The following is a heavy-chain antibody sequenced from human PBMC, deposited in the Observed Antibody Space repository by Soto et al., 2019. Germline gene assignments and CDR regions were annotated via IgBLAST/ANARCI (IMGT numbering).Heavy chain of an antibody. D-gene: IGHD1-26*01. CDR2: ISTYNGNT. J-gene: IGHJ3*02. V-gene: IGHV1-18*01. Sequence: QVQLVQSGAEVKKPGASVTVSCKASGYTFTSHGISWVRQAPGQGLEWMGWISTYNGNTNYAQKLQGRVTMTTDTSTTTAYMELRSLRSDDTAVYYCARDVGVTIYTRDTFDMWGQGTVVTVSS. CDR1: GYTFTSHG. CDR3: ARDVGVTIYTRDTFDM.